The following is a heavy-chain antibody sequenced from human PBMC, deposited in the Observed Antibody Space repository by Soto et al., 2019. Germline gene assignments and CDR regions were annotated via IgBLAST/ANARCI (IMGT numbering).Heavy chain of an antibody. CDR3: ARSRVVPAAMLDYYYYYGMDV. V-gene: IGHV3-30-3*01. CDR1: GFTFSSYA. D-gene: IGHD2-2*01. J-gene: IGHJ6*02. Sequence: GGSLRLSCAASGFTFSSYAMHWVRQAPGKGLEWVAVISYDGSNKYYADSVKGRFTISRDNSKNTLYLQMNSLRAEDTAVYYCARSRVVPAAMLDYYYYYGMDVWGQGTTVTVSS. CDR2: ISYDGSNK.